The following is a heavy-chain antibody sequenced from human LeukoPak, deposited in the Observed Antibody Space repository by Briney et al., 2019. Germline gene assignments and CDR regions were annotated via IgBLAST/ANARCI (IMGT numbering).Heavy chain of an antibody. CDR2: INHSGST. Sequence: SETLSLTCTVSGGSISTYYWSWVRQPPGKGLEWIGEINHSGSTNYNPSLKSRVTISVDTSKNQFSLKLSSVTAADTAVYYCARAVVGATTVDYYYYYYMDVWGKGTTVTVSS. CDR3: ARAVVGATTVDYYYYYYMDV. J-gene: IGHJ6*03. CDR1: GGSISTYY. D-gene: IGHD1-26*01. V-gene: IGHV4-34*01.